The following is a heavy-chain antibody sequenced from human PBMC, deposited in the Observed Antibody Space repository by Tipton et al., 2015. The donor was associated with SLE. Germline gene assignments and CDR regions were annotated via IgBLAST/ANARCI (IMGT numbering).Heavy chain of an antibody. V-gene: IGHV4-39*07. CDR3: ARGGSSSPSYFDY. J-gene: IGHJ4*02. CDR2: IYYSGST. D-gene: IGHD6-6*01. Sequence: LRLSCTVSGGSISSSSYYWGWIRQPPGKGLEWFGSIYYSGSTYYNPSLKSRVTISVDTSKNQFSLKLSSVTAADTAVYYCARGGSSSPSYFDYWGQGTLVTVSS. CDR1: GGSISSSSYY.